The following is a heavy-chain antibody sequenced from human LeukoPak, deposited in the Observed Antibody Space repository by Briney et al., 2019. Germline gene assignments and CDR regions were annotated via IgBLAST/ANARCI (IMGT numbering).Heavy chain of an antibody. D-gene: IGHD1-20*01. Sequence: PSETLSLTCTVSGGSISSGSDYWSWIRQPAGKGLEWIGRIYTSGSTNYNPSLKSRVTISVDTSKNQFSLKLSSVTAADTAVYYCARGNNFNWFDPWGQGTLVTVSS. CDR1: GGSISSGSDY. J-gene: IGHJ5*02. CDR2: IYTSGST. CDR3: ARGNNFNWFDP. V-gene: IGHV4-61*02.